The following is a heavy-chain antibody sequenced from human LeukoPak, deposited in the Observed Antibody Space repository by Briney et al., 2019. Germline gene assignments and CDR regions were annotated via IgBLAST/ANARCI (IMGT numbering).Heavy chain of an antibody. D-gene: IGHD3-9*01. J-gene: IGHJ4*02. CDR1: GFTFSSYA. CDR3: ARAPPSAPSYTYYDILTAIDY. Sequence: GGSLRLSCAASGFTFSSYAMHWVRQAPGKGLEYVSAISSNGGSTYYANSVKGRFTISRGNSKNTLYLQMGSLRAEDMAVYYCARAPPSAPSYTYYDILTAIDYWGQGTLVTVSS. V-gene: IGHV3-64*01. CDR2: ISSNGGST.